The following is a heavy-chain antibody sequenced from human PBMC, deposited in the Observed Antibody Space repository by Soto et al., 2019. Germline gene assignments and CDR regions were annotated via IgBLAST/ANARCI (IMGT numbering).Heavy chain of an antibody. J-gene: IGHJ6*02. CDR1: GYTFTSYG. CDR3: ARDQEAVAGDYYYYGMDV. D-gene: IGHD6-19*01. Sequence: GASVKVSCKASGYTFTSYGISWVRQAPGQGLEWMGWISAYNGNTNYAQKLQGRVTMTTDTSTSTAYMELRSLRSDDTAVYYCARDQEAVAGDYYYYGMDVWGQGTTVTVSS. CDR2: ISAYNGNT. V-gene: IGHV1-18*01.